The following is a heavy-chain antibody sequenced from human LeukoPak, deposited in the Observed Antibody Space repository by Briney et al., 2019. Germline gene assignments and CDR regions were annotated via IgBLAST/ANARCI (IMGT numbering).Heavy chain of an antibody. CDR3: ARESIAAAGWFDY. D-gene: IGHD6-13*01. V-gene: IGHV1-2*04. J-gene: IGHJ4*02. Sequence: ASVKVSCKASGYTFTGYYMPWVRQAPGQGLEWMGWINPNSGGTNYAQKFQGWVTMTRDTSISTAYMELSRLRSDDTAVYYCARESIAAAGWFDYWGQGTLVTVSS. CDR1: GYTFTGYY. CDR2: INPNSGGT.